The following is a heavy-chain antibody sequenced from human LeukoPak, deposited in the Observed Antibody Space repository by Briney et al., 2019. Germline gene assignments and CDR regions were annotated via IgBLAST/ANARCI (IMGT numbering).Heavy chain of an antibody. J-gene: IGHJ5*02. D-gene: IGHD6-19*01. CDR2: IYSSGST. CDR1: GGSIISYY. V-gene: IGHV4-4*07. CDR3: ARGSGWYGDWFDP. Sequence: KTSETLSLTCTVSGGSIISYYWNWIRQPARKGLEWIGRIYSSGSTNYNPSLKSRVTMSVDTSNKQFSLKLSSVTAADTAVYYCARGSGWYGDWFDPWGQGTLVIVSS.